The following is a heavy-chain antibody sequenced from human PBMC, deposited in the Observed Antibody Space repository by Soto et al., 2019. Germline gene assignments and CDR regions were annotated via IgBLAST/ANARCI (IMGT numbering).Heavy chain of an antibody. D-gene: IGHD4-17*01. J-gene: IGHJ5*02. V-gene: IGHV2-5*02. CDR3: AHRTTTVTWWFAP. Sequence: QITLKESGPALVKPTQTLTRTCTFSGFSLTTSGVGVGWIRQPPGTALEWLAVIYWDDDKRYSPPLKSRLTITKDTSKNQVVLTTTTMDPADTATYFCAHRTTTVTWWFAPWGQGPLVTVSS. CDR1: GFSLTTSGVG. CDR2: IYWDDDK.